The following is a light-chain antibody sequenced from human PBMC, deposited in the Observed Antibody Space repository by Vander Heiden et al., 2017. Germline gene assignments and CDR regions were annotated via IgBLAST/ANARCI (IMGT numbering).Light chain of an antibody. V-gene: IGLV2-23*01. CDR3: CSHAAGSTWV. J-gene: IGLJ1*01. Sequence: QSAPTQPAAVSGALGQSITISCTGTSSDGESYNLVSWYQQHPGKAPKVMIYEGSKRPSGVSNRFSGSKSGNSASLTISGLQAEDEADYYCCSHAAGSTWVFGAGTKVSVL. CDR2: EGS. CDR1: SSDGESYNL.